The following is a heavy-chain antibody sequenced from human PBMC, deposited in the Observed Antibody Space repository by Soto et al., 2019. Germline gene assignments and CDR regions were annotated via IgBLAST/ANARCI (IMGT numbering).Heavy chain of an antibody. Sequence: GASVQVSCKASGYTFTSYGISWVRQAPGQGLEWMGWISAYNGNTNYAQKFQGRVTITADESTSTAYMELSSLRSEDTAVYYCARDLVPWGQGTLVTVSS. D-gene: IGHD2-8*02. CDR2: ISAYNGNT. J-gene: IGHJ5*02. CDR3: ARDLVP. V-gene: IGHV1-18*01. CDR1: GYTFTSYG.